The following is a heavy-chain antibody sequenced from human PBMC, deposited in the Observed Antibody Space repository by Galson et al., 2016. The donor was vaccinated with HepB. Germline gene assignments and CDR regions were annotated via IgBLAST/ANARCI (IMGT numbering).Heavy chain of an antibody. D-gene: IGHD5/OR15-5a*01. CDR1: GDSVSRNNVA. J-gene: IGHJ6*02. V-gene: IGHV6-1*01. CDR3: ARDGRLKYYGMDV. CDR2: TYYSSKWYN. Sequence: CAISGDSVSRNNVAWYWIRQSPSRGLEWLRRTYYSSKWYNDYALSLKSRISINADTSKNQIFLQLNSVTPDDTAVYYCARDGRLKYYGMDVWGQGTTVTVSS.